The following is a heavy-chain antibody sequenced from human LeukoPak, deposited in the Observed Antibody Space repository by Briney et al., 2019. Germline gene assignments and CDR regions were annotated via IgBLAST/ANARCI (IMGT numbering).Heavy chain of an antibody. CDR3: ARDRNTGSSYENLFEY. CDR1: GFTFSSYW. J-gene: IGHJ4*02. CDR2: INSDGSST. D-gene: IGHD1-26*01. Sequence: QPGGSRTLSCAASGFTFSSYWMHWVRQAPGKGLVWVSRINSDGSSTSYADPVKGPFTISRDNAKNTLYLQMNSLRAEDTSVYYCARDRNTGSSYENLFEYWGQGSLVTVSS. V-gene: IGHV3-74*01.